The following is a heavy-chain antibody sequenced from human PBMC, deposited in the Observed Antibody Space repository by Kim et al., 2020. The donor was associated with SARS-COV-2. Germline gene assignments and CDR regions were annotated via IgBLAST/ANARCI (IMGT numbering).Heavy chain of an antibody. V-gene: IGHV3-33*06. CDR1: GFTFSSYA. D-gene: IGHD3-3*01. CDR3: AKEYYDFWSGYYGTEYFQH. Sequence: GGSLRLSCAASGFTFSSYAMHWVRQAPGKGLEWVAVIWYDGSNKYYADSVKGRFTISRDNSKNTLYLQMNSLRAEDTAVYYCAKEYYDFWSGYYGTEYFQHWGQGTLVTVSS. J-gene: IGHJ1*01. CDR2: IWYDGSNK.